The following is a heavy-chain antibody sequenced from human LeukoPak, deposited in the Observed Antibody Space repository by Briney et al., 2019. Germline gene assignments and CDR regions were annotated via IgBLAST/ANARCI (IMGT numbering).Heavy chain of an antibody. J-gene: IGHJ5*02. CDR3: ARGGGDPSDLTINWFDP. V-gene: IGHV1-69*04. D-gene: IGHD3-16*01. CDR1: GGTFSSYA. CDR2: IIPILGIA. Sequence: ASVKVSCKASGGTFSSYAISWVRQAPGQGLEWMGRIIPILGIANYAQKFQGRVTITADKSTSTAYMELSSLRSEDTAVYYCARGGGDPSDLTINWFDPWGQGTLVTVSS.